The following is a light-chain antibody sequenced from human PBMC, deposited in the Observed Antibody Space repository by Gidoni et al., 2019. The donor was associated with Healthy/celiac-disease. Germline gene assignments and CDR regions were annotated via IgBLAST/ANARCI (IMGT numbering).Light chain of an antibody. CDR2: QDS. CDR1: KLGDKY. Sequence: SYELTQPPSVSFSPGQTASITCSGDKLGDKYAWWYQQKPGQSPVLIIYQDSKRPSGIPERFSGSNSGNTATLTISGTQAMDEADYYCQAWDSSTVVFGGGTKLTVL. CDR3: QAWDSSTVV. V-gene: IGLV3-1*01. J-gene: IGLJ2*01.